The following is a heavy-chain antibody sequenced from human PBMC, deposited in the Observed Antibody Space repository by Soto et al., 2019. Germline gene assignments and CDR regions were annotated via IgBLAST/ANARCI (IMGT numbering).Heavy chain of an antibody. D-gene: IGHD6-13*01. Sequence: QVQLVQSGSEVKMPGSSVKVSCKTSGGTFSRHAINWVRQAPGQGLEWMGGIIALFGTTNYAQKFKGRVTISADESSSTASMELSSLTSEDAAVYSCARAAIHGSSWYFWFDPWGQGTLVTVSS. CDR1: GGTFSRHA. CDR3: ARAAIHGSSWYFWFDP. CDR2: IIALFGTT. V-gene: IGHV1-69*01. J-gene: IGHJ5*02.